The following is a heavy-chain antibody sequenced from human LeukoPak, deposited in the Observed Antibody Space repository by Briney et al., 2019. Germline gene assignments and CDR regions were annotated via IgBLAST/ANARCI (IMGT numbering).Heavy chain of an antibody. V-gene: IGHV3-23*01. CDR1: GFTFSSYA. Sequence: GGSLRLSCAASGFTFSSYAMSWVRQAPGKGLEWVSAISGSGGSTYYADSVKGRLTISRDNSKNTLYLQMNSLRAEDTAVYYCAKSETSRSYYGFDYWGQGTLVTVSS. D-gene: IGHD3-10*01. CDR2: ISGSGGST. J-gene: IGHJ4*02. CDR3: AKSETSRSYYGFDY.